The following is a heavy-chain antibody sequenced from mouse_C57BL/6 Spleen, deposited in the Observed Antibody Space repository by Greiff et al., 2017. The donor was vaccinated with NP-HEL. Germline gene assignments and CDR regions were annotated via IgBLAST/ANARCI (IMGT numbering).Heavy chain of an antibody. D-gene: IGHD1-1*01. J-gene: IGHJ4*01. Sequence: QVQLQQPGAELVKPGASVKLSCKASGYTFTSYWMHWVKQRPGRGLEWIGRIDPNSGGTKYNEKFKSKATLTVDTPSSTAYMQLSSLTSEDSAVYYCARSGYGSSYGAYYAMDYWGQGTSVTVSS. CDR3: ARSGYGSSYGAYYAMDY. V-gene: IGHV1-72*01. CDR1: GYTFTSYW. CDR2: IDPNSGGT.